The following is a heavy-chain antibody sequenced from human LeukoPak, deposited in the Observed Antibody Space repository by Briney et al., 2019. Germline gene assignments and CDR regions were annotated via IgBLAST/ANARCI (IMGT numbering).Heavy chain of an antibody. CDR2: IYHTGNT. V-gene: IGHV4-39*01. J-gene: IGHJ4*02. D-gene: IGHD3-10*01. CDR1: GGSISSSNYY. Sequence: SETLSLTCTVSGGSISSSNYYRGWIRQPPGKGLEWIGGIYHTGNTHYNPSLKSRVTISVDTSKNQLSLRLNSVTAADTALCYCILGGKLDYWGQGILVTVSS. CDR3: ILGGKLDY.